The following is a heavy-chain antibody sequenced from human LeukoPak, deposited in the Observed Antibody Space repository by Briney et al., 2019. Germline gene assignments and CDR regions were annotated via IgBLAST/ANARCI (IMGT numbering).Heavy chain of an antibody. CDR2: ISSSGSTI. V-gene: IGHV3-11*04. Sequence: GGSLRLSCAASGFTFSNYWMHWVRQAPGKGLEWVSYISSSGSTIYYADSVKGRFAISRDNAKNSLYLQMNSLRAEDTAIYYCARESATSTWLMFPGDKFFQHWGQGTLVIVSS. D-gene: IGHD6-13*01. J-gene: IGHJ1*01. CDR1: GFTFSNYW. CDR3: ARESATSTWLMFPGDKFFQH.